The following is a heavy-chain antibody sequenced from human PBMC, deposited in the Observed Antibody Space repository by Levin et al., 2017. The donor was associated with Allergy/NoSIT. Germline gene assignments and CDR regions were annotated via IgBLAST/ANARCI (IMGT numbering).Heavy chain of an antibody. V-gene: IGHV4-59*08. CDR2: IYYSGST. D-gene: IGHD6-13*01. Sequence: SETLSLTCTVSGGSISSYYWSWIRQPPGKGLEWIGYIYYSGSTNYNPSLKSRVTISADTSKNQFSLKLSSVTAADTAVYYCARPELRGSSSWYGYWGQGTLVTVSS. CDR1: GGSISSYY. J-gene: IGHJ4*02. CDR3: ARPELRGSSSWYGY.